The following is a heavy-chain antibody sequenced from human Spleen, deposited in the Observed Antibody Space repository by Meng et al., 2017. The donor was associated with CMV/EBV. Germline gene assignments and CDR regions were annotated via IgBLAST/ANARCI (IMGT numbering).Heavy chain of an antibody. Sequence: SLKISCAASAFTFSSYAMHWVRQAPGKGLEWVAVISHDGSNKYYADSVKGRFTISRDNSKNTLYLQMNSLRTEDTAVYYCAKVSKYSSSSSDASDIWGQGTMVTVSS. J-gene: IGHJ3*02. CDR1: AFTFSSYA. V-gene: IGHV3-30*04. D-gene: IGHD6-6*01. CDR2: ISHDGSNK. CDR3: AKVSKYSSSSSDASDI.